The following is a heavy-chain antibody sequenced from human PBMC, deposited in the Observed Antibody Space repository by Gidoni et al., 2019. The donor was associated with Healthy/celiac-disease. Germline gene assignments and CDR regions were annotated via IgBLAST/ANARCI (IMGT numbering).Heavy chain of an antibody. Sequence: QVQLVQSGAEVKKPGASVKVSCKAADYTFTNYGISWVRQAPGQGLEWMGWISAYNGDTNYAQKLQGRVTMTTDTSTSTAYMELRSLRSDDTAVYYCARGGLGYSGNYYVPLDYWGQGTLVTVSS. CDR1: DYTFTNYG. CDR3: ARGGLGYSGNYYVPLDY. CDR2: ISAYNGDT. D-gene: IGHD1-26*01. V-gene: IGHV1-18*04. J-gene: IGHJ4*02.